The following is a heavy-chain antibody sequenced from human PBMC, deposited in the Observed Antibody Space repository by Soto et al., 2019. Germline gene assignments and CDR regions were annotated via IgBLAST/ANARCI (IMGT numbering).Heavy chain of an antibody. Sequence: PSETLSLTCAVSGGSISSGGYSWSWIRQPPGKGLEWIGYIYHSASTYYNPSLKSRVTISVDRSKNQFSLKLSSVTAADTAVYYCARSVGATTTGWFDPWGQGTLVTVSS. J-gene: IGHJ5*02. V-gene: IGHV4-30-2*01. D-gene: IGHD1-26*01. CDR2: IYHSAST. CDR3: ARSVGATTTGWFDP. CDR1: GGSISSGGYS.